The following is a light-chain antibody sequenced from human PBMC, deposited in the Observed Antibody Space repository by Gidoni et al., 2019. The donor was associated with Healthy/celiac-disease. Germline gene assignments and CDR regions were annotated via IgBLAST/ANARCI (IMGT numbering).Light chain of an antibody. V-gene: IGKV3-11*01. CDR1: QSVSSY. J-gene: IGKJ3*01. CDR3: QQRSNWIFT. Sequence: EIVLTQSPATLSLSPGERATLSCRASQSVSSYLAWYQQKPGQAPRLLIYDASNRATGIPARFSGSGPGTDFTLTISSLEPEDFAVYYCQQRSNWIFTFGPXTKVDIK. CDR2: DAS.